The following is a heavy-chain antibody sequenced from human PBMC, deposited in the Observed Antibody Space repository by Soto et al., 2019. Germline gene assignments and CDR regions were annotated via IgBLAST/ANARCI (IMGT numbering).Heavy chain of an antibody. D-gene: IGHD6-19*01. CDR2: IDPSDSYT. Sequence: GESLKISCKGSGYSFTSYWISWVRQMPGKGMEWMGRIDPSDSYTNYSPSFQGHVTTSADKSISTAYLQWSSLKASDTAMYYCAHIVVAGLGYYFDYWGQGTLVTVSS. CDR1: GYSFTSYW. V-gene: IGHV5-10-1*01. J-gene: IGHJ4*02. CDR3: AHIVVAGLGYYFDY.